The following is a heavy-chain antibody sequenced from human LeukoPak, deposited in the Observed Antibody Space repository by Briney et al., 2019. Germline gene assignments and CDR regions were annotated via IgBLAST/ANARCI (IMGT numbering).Heavy chain of an antibody. Sequence: GESLKISCKGSGYSFTTYWIGWVRQMPGKGLGWMGIIYPGDSDTRYSPSFQGQVTISADKSISTAYLQWNSLKASDTAIYYCARGSSPNRFDHWGQGTLVTVSS. J-gene: IGHJ5*02. CDR3: ARGSSPNRFDH. CDR1: GYSFTTYW. V-gene: IGHV5-51*01. CDR2: IYPGDSDT.